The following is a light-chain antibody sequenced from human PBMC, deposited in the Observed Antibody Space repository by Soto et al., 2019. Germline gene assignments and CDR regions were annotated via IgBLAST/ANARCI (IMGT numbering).Light chain of an antibody. CDR1: SSDVGGYNY. V-gene: IGLV2-14*01. CDR2: EVS. J-gene: IGLJ1*01. Sequence: QSALTQPASVSGSPGQSITISCTGTSSDVGGYNYVSWYQHHPGKAPRLMIYEVSNRPSGVSDRFSGSKSGNTASLTISGLLAGDEGELYRRPYSSISTYVLGTWNKLTVL. CDR3: RPYSSISTYV.